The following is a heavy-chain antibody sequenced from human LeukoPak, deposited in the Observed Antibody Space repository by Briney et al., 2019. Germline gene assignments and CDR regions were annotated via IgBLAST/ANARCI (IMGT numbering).Heavy chain of an antibody. CDR3: ARARSSGWHVLDY. V-gene: IGHV3-30*03. J-gene: IGHJ4*02. Sequence: GGSLRLSCAASGFSFSSSVIHWVRQAPGKGLEWVARMANAGSNEYYPDSVKGRFTISRDNSKNTLYLQMSSLRVEDTAVYYCARARSSGWHVLDYWGQGTLVTVSS. D-gene: IGHD6-25*01. CDR1: GFSFSSSV. CDR2: MANAGSNE.